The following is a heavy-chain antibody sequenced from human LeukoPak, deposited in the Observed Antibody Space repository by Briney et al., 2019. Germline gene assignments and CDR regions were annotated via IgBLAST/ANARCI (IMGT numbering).Heavy chain of an antibody. Sequence: PGGSLRLSCAASGFTFSSYAMSWVRQAPGKGLEWVSAISGSGGSTYYADSVKGRFTISRDNSKNTLYLQMNSLRAEDTAVYYCAKDHSTYYYDSSGYYPKYFQHWGQGTLVTVSS. D-gene: IGHD3-22*01. J-gene: IGHJ1*01. CDR2: ISGSGGST. CDR1: GFTFSSYA. CDR3: AKDHSTYYYDSSGYYPKYFQH. V-gene: IGHV3-23*01.